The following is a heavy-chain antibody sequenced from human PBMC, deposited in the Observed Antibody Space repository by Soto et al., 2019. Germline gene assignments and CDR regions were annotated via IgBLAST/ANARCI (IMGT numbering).Heavy chain of an antibody. CDR2: IYYNGNT. CDR1: GGSIGSRDYY. CDR3: ARDKGGAALKGSGMDV. Sequence: QVQVQESGPGLVKPSQTLSLKCSVSGGSIGSRDYYWSWIRQHPEKGLEWIGSIYYNGNTDYNPSLRGRPTMSLDTSMNEFSLKLTSVTAADTAVYYCARDKGGAALKGSGMDVWGQGTTVTV. D-gene: IGHD3-10*01. V-gene: IGHV4-31*02. J-gene: IGHJ6*02.